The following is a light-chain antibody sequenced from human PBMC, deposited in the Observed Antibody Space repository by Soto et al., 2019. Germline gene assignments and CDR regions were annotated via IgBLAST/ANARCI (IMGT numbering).Light chain of an antibody. V-gene: IGLV2-14*01. J-gene: IGLJ2*01. CDR1: SSDVGGYNY. CDR3: SSYTSGTTVV. CDR2: DVS. Sequence: QSALTQPASVAGSPGQSITISRTGTSSDVGGYNYVSWYQQHPGKAPKLMIYDVSNRPSGVSNRFSGSKSGNTASLTISGLQAEDEADFYCSSYTSGTTVVFGGGTKVTVL.